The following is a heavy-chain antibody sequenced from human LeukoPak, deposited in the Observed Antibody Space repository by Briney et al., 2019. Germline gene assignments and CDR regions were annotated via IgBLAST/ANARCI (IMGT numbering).Heavy chain of an antibody. Sequence: GASVKVSCKASGYTFTGYYMHWVRQAPGQGLEWMGWINPNSGGTNYAQKFQGRVTMTRDTSISTAYMELSRLRSDDTAEYYCAGEYSSSWYDWYYFDYWGQGTLVTVSS. D-gene: IGHD6-13*01. CDR1: GYTFTGYY. CDR3: AGEYSSSWYDWYYFDY. J-gene: IGHJ4*02. V-gene: IGHV1-2*02. CDR2: INPNSGGT.